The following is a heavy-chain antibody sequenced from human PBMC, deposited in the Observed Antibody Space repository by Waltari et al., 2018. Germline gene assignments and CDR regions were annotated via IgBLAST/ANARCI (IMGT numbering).Heavy chain of an antibody. CDR1: GFTFSNYA. J-gene: IGHJ4*02. V-gene: IGHV3-23*01. Sequence: EVQLLESGGGLVQPGGSLRLSCEASGFTFSNYALCWVRQAPGKGLEWVSDITGSGDSTHYAASVKGRFTISRDNSKNTVFLQMNSLGVADTAVYYCAKPKLAAVPYNFYFDSWGQGTLVTVSS. CDR3: AKPKLAAVPYNFYFDS. D-gene: IGHD6-13*01. CDR2: ITGSGDST.